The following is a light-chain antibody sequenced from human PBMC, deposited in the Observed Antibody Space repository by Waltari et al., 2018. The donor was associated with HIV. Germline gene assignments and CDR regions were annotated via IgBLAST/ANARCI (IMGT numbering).Light chain of an antibody. CDR3: LQYGSSPPSYT. CDR1: QSVSGKY. CDR2: GAT. J-gene: IGKJ2*01. V-gene: IGKV3-20*01. Sequence: EIVLTQSPGTLSLSPGERATLSCRASQSVSGKYVAWYQQKVGQAPRLLIYGATSRATGIPDRFSGSGSGTEFTRTGSILESEDFAVYYCLQYGSSPPSYTFGQGTKLEIK.